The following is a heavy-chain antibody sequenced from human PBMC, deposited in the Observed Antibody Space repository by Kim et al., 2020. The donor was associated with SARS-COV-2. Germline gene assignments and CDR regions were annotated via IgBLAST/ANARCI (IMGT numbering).Heavy chain of an antibody. V-gene: IGHV3-48*02. J-gene: IGHJ6*02. Sequence: GGSLRLSCAASGFTFSSYSMNWVRQAPGKGLEWVSYISSSSSTIYYADSVKGRFTISRDNAKNSLYLQMNSLRDEDTAVYYCARTYCSGGSCYPGAGYGMDVWGQGTTVTVSS. CDR2: ISSSSSTI. CDR1: GFTFSSYS. CDR3: ARTYCSGGSCYPGAGYGMDV. D-gene: IGHD2-15*01.